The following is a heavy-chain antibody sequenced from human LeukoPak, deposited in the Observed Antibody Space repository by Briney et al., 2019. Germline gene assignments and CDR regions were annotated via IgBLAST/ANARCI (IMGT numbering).Heavy chain of an antibody. CDR1: GFTFDDYA. V-gene: IGHV3-9*03. J-gene: IGHJ4*02. CDR3: AKDYYDFWSGYYDY. D-gene: IGHD3-3*01. CDR2: ISWNSGSI. Sequence: GGSLRLSCAASGFTFDDYAMHWVRQAPGKGLEWVSGISWNSGSIGYADSVKGRFTISRDNAKNSLYLQMNSLGAEDMALYYCAKDYYDFWSGYYDYWGQGTLVTVSS.